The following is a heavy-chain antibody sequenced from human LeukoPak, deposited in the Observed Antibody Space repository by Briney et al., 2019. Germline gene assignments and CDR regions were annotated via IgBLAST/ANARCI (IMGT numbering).Heavy chain of an antibody. CDR2: IKQDGSEK. Sequence: PGGSLRLSCAASGFTFSSYWMSWVRQAPGKGLEWVANIKQDGSEKYYVDSVKGRFTISRDNAKNSLYLQMNSLRAEDTAVYYCARDKRGDSSGYYYWGQGTLVTVSS. CDR3: ARDKRGDSSGYYY. D-gene: IGHD3-22*01. CDR1: GFTFSSYW. J-gene: IGHJ4*02. V-gene: IGHV3-7*01.